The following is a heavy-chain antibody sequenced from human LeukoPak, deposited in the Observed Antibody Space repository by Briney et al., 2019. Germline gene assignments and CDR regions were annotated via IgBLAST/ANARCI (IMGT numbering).Heavy chain of an antibody. Sequence: ASVKVSCKASGYTFTGYYMHWVRQAPGQGLEWMGWINPNSGGTNYAQKFQGRVTMTRDTSISTAYMELSRLRSDDTAVYYCARARLRFFSYYMDVWGKGTTVTISS. D-gene: IGHD3-3*01. CDR3: ARARLRFFSYYMDV. CDR2: INPNSGGT. J-gene: IGHJ6*03. CDR1: GYTFTGYY. V-gene: IGHV1-2*02.